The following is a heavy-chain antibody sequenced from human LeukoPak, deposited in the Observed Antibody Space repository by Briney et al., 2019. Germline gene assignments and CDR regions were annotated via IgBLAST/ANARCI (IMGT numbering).Heavy chain of an antibody. Sequence: SVKVSCKASGGTFSSYAISWVRQAPGQGLEWMGGIIPIFGTANYAQKFQGRVTITADESTSTAYMELSSLRSEDTAVYYCARDDYSNYGYFDYWGQGTLVTVSS. CDR3: ARDDYSNYGYFDY. D-gene: IGHD4-11*01. J-gene: IGHJ4*02. CDR2: IIPIFGTA. CDR1: GGTFSSYA. V-gene: IGHV1-69*01.